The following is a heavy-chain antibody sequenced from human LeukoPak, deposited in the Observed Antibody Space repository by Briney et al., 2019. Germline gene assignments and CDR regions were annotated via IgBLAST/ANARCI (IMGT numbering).Heavy chain of an antibody. CDR1: GGTFSSYA. J-gene: IGHJ3*02. D-gene: IGHD3-22*01. CDR3: ARDGHRRYYYDSSGREDAFDI. V-gene: IGHV1-69*05. CDR2: IIPIFGTA. Sequence: SVKVSCKASGGTFSSYAISWVRQAPGQGLEWMGGIIPIFGTANYAQKFQGRVSMTIDTSTSTAYMELRSLRSDDAAVYYCARDGHRRYYYDSSGREDAFDIWGQGTMVTVSS.